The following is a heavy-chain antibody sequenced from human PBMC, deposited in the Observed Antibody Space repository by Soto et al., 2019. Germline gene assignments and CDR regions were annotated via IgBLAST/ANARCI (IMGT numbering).Heavy chain of an antibody. Sequence: ASVKVSCKASGYTFTSYALHWVRQAPGQRLEWMGWINAGNGNTKYSQKFQGRVTITRDTSASTAYMELSSLRSEDTAVYYCARDRYYGSGSFNYFDYWGQGTLVTVSS. J-gene: IGHJ4*02. D-gene: IGHD3-10*01. CDR3: ARDRYYGSGSFNYFDY. V-gene: IGHV1-3*01. CDR1: GYTFTSYA. CDR2: INAGNGNT.